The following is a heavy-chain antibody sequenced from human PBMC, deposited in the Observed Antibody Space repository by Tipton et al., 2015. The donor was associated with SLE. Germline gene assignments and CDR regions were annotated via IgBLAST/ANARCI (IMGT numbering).Heavy chain of an antibody. D-gene: IGHD3-10*01. V-gene: IGHV4-59*01. CDR3: ARGRVVHQGFGYYYMDV. Sequence: LRLSCSVSGGSISSYYWSWIRQPPGKGLEWIGYVDYSGSPNYNPSLNGRVTISVDTSKNQFSLKLTPVTAADTAVYYCARGRVVHQGFGYYYMDVWGNGTTVTVSS. CDR1: GGSISSYY. CDR2: VDYSGSP. J-gene: IGHJ6*03.